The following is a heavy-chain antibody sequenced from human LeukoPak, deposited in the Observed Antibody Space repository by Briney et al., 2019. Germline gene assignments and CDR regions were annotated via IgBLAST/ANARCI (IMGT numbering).Heavy chain of an antibody. D-gene: IGHD2-15*01. V-gene: IGHV4-59*12. CDR3: ARAIVEDWFDP. CDR2: IYYSGST. CDR1: GGSISSYY. Sequence: SETLSLTCTVSGGSISSYYWSWIRQPPGKGLEWIGYIYYSGSTNYNPSLKSRVTISLDTPKNQFSLKLSSVTAADTAVYYCARAIVEDWFDPWGQGTLVTVSS. J-gene: IGHJ5*02.